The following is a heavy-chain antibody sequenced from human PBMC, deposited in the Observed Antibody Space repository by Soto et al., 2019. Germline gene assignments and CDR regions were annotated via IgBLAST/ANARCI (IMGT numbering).Heavy chain of an antibody. Sequence: DVQLLESGGGLVQPGGSLRLSCTASGFTFSNYAMSWVRQAPGKGLEWVSSMSGSGGSTYYADSVKGRFTISRDNSKKTLDLHMSSLRAEDTAFYYCAKEPNYDFWSGYRYFDSWGQGSLVTVS. J-gene: IGHJ4*02. D-gene: IGHD3-3*01. V-gene: IGHV3-23*01. CDR1: GFTFSNYA. CDR3: AKEPNYDFWSGYRYFDS. CDR2: MSGSGGST.